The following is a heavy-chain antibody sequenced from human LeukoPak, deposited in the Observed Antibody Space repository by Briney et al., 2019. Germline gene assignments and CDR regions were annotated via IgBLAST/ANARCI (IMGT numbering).Heavy chain of an antibody. CDR2: IRYDGSNK. Sequence: GGSLRLSCAASGFTFSSYGMHWVRQAPGKGLEWVAFIRYDGSNKYYADSVKGRFTISRDNSKNKLYLQMNSLRAEDTAVYYCARDKIVGATHFDYWGQGALVTVSS. D-gene: IGHD1-26*01. CDR1: GFTFSSYG. CDR3: ARDKIVGATHFDY. V-gene: IGHV3-30*02. J-gene: IGHJ4*02.